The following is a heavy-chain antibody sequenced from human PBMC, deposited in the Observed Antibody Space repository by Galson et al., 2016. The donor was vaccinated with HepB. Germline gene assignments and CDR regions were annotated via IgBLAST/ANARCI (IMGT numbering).Heavy chain of an antibody. V-gene: IGHV1-46*01. D-gene: IGHD3-10*01. CDR3: ARDIQCFGEGAAGY. CDR2: VKPSDGAT. Sequence: SVKVSCKASGYNFPTFYMYWVRQAPGQGLEWVGRVKPSDGATNYAQEFQGRVTVTSDTSTNTVYMELSSLRSDDTGVYYCARDIQCFGEGAAGYWGQGTLVTVSS. J-gene: IGHJ4*02. CDR1: GYNFPTFY.